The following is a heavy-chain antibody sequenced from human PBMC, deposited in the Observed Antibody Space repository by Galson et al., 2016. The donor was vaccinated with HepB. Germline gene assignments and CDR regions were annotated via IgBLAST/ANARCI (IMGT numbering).Heavy chain of an antibody. D-gene: IGHD3-10*02. CDR1: GFSLSTSGVA. J-gene: IGHJ4*02. CDR2: IYWDDAK. Sequence: PALVKPTQTLTLTCTFSGFSLSTSGVAVGWIRQPPGKALEWLTPIYWDDAKRYSPSLNNRLTITKDTSKNQVVLTMTNMNPVDTATYYCAHALLLFGAGPTLDYWGPGARVTVSS. V-gene: IGHV2-5*02. CDR3: AHALLLFGAGPTLDY.